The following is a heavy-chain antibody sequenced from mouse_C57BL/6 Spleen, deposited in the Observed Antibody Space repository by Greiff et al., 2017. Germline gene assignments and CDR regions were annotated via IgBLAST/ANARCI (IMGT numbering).Heavy chain of an antibody. CDR2: IYPGDGDT. J-gene: IGHJ2*01. V-gene: IGHV1-82*01. CDR1: GYAFSSSW. CDR3: AGGGYPNPFDY. D-gene: IGHD4-1*01. Sequence: QVQLQQSGPELVKPGASVKISCKASGYAFSSSWMNWVKQRPGKGLEWIGRIYPGDGDTNYNGKFKGKATLTADKSSSTAYMQLSSLTSEDSAVYYCAGGGYPNPFDYWGQGTTLTVSS.